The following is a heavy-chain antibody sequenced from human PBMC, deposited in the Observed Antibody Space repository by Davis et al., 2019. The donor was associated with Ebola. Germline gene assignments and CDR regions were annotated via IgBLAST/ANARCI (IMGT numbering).Heavy chain of an antibody. CDR2: IKQDGSEK. CDR3: ARDRSGSYAY. Sequence: GESLKISCAASGFTFSSYWMSWVRQAPGKGLEWVANIKQDGSEKYYVDSVKGRFTISRDNSKNTLYLQMNSLRAEDTAVYYCARDRSGSYAYWGQGTLVTVSS. D-gene: IGHD1-26*01. J-gene: IGHJ4*02. CDR1: GFTFSSYW. V-gene: IGHV3-7*01.